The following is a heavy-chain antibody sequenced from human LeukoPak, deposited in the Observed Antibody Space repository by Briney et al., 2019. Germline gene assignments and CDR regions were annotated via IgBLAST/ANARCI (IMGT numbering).Heavy chain of an antibody. Sequence: GGSLRLSCAASGFTFSSYLMHWVRQAPGKGLVWVSRINSDGSSTSYADSVKGRFTISRDNAKNTLYLQMNSLRAEDTAVYYCARVHYDFWSGWEGGAFDIWGQGTMVTVSS. V-gene: IGHV3-74*01. CDR2: INSDGSST. D-gene: IGHD3-3*01. CDR1: GFTFSSYL. CDR3: ARVHYDFWSGWEGGAFDI. J-gene: IGHJ3*02.